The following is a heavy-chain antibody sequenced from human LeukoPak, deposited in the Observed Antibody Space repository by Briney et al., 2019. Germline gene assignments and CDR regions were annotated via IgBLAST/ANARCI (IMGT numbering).Heavy chain of an antibody. CDR2: IYPGDSDT. CDR3: ARLQLLGEDGYNEFDY. J-gene: IGHJ4*02. Sequence: GESLKISCKGSGYSFTSYWTGWVRQMPGKGLEWMGIIYPGDSDTRYSPSFQGQVTVSADKSISTAYLQWSSLKASDTAMYYCARLQLLGEDGYNEFDYWGQGTLVTVSS. V-gene: IGHV5-51*01. D-gene: IGHD5-24*01. CDR1: GYSFTSYW.